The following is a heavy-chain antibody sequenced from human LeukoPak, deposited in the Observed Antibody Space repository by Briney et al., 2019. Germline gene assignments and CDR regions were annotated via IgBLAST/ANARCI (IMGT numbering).Heavy chain of an antibody. D-gene: IGHD3-10*01. Sequence: SETLSFSCAVYGGSFSGYYWSWIRQPPGKGLEWIGESNHSGSTNYNPSLKSRVTISVDTSKNQFSLKLSSVTAADTAVYYCARGSESIFDIWGQGTVVTVSS. CDR2: SNHSGST. CDR1: GGSFSGYY. J-gene: IGHJ4*02. CDR3: ARGSESIFDI. V-gene: IGHV4-34*01.